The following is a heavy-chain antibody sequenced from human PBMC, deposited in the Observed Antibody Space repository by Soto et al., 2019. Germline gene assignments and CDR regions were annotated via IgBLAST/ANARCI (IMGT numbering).Heavy chain of an antibody. Sequence: SETLSLTCTVSGGSVSSGSYYWSWIRQPPGKGLEWIGYIYYSGSTNYNPSLKSRVTISVDTSKNQFSLKLSSVTAADTAVYYCARDRGSGMDVWGQGTTVTVSS. CDR1: GGSVSSGSYY. CDR3: ARDRGSGMDV. CDR2: IYYSGST. J-gene: IGHJ6*02. V-gene: IGHV4-61*01. D-gene: IGHD3-16*01.